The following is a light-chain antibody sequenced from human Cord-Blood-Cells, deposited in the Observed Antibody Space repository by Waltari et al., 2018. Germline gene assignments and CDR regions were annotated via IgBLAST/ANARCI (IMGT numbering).Light chain of an antibody. V-gene: IGKV3-20*01. Sequence: EIVLTQSPGTLSLSPVERATLSFRASQRVSSSYLAWYQQKPGQAPRLLIYGASSRATCIPDRFSGSGSGTDFTLTISRLEPEDFAVYYCQQYGSSPRTFGQGTKVEIK. CDR2: GAS. CDR3: QQYGSSPRT. CDR1: QRVSSSY. J-gene: IGKJ1*01.